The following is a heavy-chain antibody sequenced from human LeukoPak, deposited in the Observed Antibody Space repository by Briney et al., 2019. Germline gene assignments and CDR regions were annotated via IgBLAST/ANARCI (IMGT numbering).Heavy chain of an antibody. CDR3: ARVGVTAFDY. V-gene: IGHV3-64*01. CDR2: ISSNGGST. CDR1: GFTFSSYA. Sequence: GGSLRLSCAASGFTFSSYAMHWVRQAPGKGLEYVSAISSNGGSTYYANSVKGRFTISRDNSKNTLYLQMGSLRAEDIAVYYCARVGVTAFDYWGQGTLVTVSS. J-gene: IGHJ4*02. D-gene: IGHD2-21*02.